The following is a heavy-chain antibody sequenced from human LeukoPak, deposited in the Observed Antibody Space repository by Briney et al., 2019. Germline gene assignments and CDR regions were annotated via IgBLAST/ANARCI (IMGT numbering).Heavy chain of an antibody. CDR3: YYYDSSGYSDAFDI. V-gene: IGHV1-2*02. CDR1: GYTFTGYY. Sequence: ASVKVSCKASGYTFTGYYMHWVRQAPGQGLEWMGWINPNSGGTNYAQKFQGRVTMTRDTSISTAYMELSRLRSDDTAVYYCYYYDSSGYSDAFDIWGQGTMVTVSS. J-gene: IGHJ3*02. CDR2: INPNSGGT. D-gene: IGHD3-22*01.